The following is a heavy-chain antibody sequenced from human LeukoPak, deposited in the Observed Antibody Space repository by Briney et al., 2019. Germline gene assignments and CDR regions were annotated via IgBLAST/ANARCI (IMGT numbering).Heavy chain of an antibody. D-gene: IGHD6-19*01. CDR2: ISSDGSNK. CDR3: ARGARGSGWRVFDI. J-gene: IGHJ3*02. V-gene: IGHV3-30*04. CDR1: GFTFSTYS. Sequence: GRSLRLSCAASGFTFSTYSMHWVRQAPGKGLEWVAVISSDGSNKYYADSVKGRFTISRDNSKNTLYLQMNSLRAEDTAVFYCARGARGSGWRVFDIWGQGTLVTVAS.